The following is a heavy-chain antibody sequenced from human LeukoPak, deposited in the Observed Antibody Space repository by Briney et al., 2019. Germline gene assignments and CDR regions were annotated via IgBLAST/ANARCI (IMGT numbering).Heavy chain of an antibody. CDR2: IFYNGNT. CDR3: ARHEWTLLGLPGTRRDYSNMDV. Sequence: PSVPLSLTCTVSGDFINTCSYFWRWIRQPPAKGREWIGSIFYNGNTYDNPSLKSRVTISVDSYKNQFSLKMNCVTAADTAVYYCARHEWTLLGLPGTRRDYSNMDVWGEGTTVIVSS. D-gene: IGHD3-3*01. CDR1: GDFINTCSYF. V-gene: IGHV4-39*01. J-gene: IGHJ6*03.